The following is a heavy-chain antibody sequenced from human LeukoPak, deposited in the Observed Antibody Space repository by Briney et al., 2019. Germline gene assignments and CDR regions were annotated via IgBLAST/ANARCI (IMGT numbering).Heavy chain of an antibody. CDR1: GFTVSSNY. J-gene: IGHJ4*02. CDR3: ARAVWWLPDY. D-gene: IGHD2-21*01. CDR2: IYSGGST. Sequence: PGGSLRLSCAASGFTVSSNYMSWVRQAPGKGLEWVSVIYSGGSTYYADSVKGRFTISRDNSKDTLYLQMNSLRAEDTAVYYCARAVWWLPDYWGQGTLVTVSS. V-gene: IGHV3-53*01.